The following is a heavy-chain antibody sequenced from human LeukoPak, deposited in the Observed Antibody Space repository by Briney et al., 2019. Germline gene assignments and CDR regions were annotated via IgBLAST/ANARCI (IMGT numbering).Heavy chain of an antibody. CDR1: GFTFSSYA. J-gene: IGHJ4*02. CDR3: AKDFQTTLRTGDYFDY. V-gene: IGHV3-23*01. D-gene: IGHD7-27*01. CDR2: ISGSGGAT. Sequence: GGSLRLSCAASGFTFSSYAMSWVRQAPGKGLEWVSTISGSGGATYYADSVKGRFTISRDNSKNTLYVQMNSLRAEDTAVYYCAKDFQTTLRTGDYFDYWGQGTLVTVSS.